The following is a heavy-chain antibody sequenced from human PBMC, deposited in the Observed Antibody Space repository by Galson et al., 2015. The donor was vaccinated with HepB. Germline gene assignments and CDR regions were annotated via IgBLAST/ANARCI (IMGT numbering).Heavy chain of an antibody. D-gene: IGHD6-13*01. Sequence: QSGAEVKKPGASVKVSCKASGYTFTSYDINWVRQATGQGLEWMGWMNPNSGNTGYAQKFQGRVAMTRNTSISTAYMELSSLRSEDTAVYYCARGGGSSWTKFYYYYYYMDVWGKGTTVTVSS. CDR1: GYTFTSYD. V-gene: IGHV1-8*01. CDR2: MNPNSGNT. CDR3: ARGGGSSWTKFYYYYYYMDV. J-gene: IGHJ6*03.